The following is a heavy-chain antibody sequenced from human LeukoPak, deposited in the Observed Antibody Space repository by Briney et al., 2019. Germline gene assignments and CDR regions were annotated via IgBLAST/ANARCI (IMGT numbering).Heavy chain of an antibody. CDR1: GGSFSGYY. V-gene: IGHV4-34*09. J-gene: IGHJ6*03. D-gene: IGHD6-6*01. CDR3: ARERKISAARPEYYYYYYMDV. CDR2: INHSGST. Sequence: PSETLSLTCAVYGGSFSGYYWSWIRQPPGKGLEWIGEINHSGSTNYNPSLKSRVTISVDTSKSQFSLKLSSVTAADTAVYYCARERKISAARPEYYYYYYMDVWGKGTTVTVSS.